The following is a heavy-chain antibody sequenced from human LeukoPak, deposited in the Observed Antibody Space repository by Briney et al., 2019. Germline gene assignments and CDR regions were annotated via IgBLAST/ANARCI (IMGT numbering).Heavy chain of an antibody. J-gene: IGHJ4*02. Sequence: SETLSLTCTVSGGSISSYYWSWIRQPPGKGLEWIGHINYSGSTKYSPSLRSRVTLSVDTSKNQFSPKVSSVTAADTAVYYCARYFCTSGTCYHFDYWGQGTLVTVSS. CDR3: ARYFCTSGTCYHFDY. CDR1: GGSISSYY. V-gene: IGHV4-59*01. CDR2: INYSGST. D-gene: IGHD2-2*01.